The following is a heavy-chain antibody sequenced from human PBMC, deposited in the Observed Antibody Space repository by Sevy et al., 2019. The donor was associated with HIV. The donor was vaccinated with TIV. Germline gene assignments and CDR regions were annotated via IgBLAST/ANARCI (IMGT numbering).Heavy chain of an antibody. CDR1: GFTFGSYS. J-gene: IGHJ6*02. Sequence: GGSLRLSCSASGFTFGSYSMNWVRQAPGKGLEWVSSISSTSSDIYYADSVKGRFTISRANAKNSLYLQMNSLRAEDTAVYYCARDSIVDIVATTILYYYDGTDVWGQGTTVTVSS. V-gene: IGHV3-21*01. D-gene: IGHD5-12*01. CDR3: ARDSIVDIVATTILYYYDGTDV. CDR2: ISSTSSDI.